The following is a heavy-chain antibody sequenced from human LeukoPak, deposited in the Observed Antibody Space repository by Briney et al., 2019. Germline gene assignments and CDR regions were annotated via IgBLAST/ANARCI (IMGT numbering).Heavy chain of an antibody. D-gene: IGHD5-18*01. CDR2: ISYDGSIE. Sequence: PGGSLRLSCAASRFTFSSYAMHWVRQAPGKGLEWIAIISYDGSIEYYVDSVKGRFTISRDNSKNTLSLQVSSLRTEDTAVYYCAKDRYSYAFEYSDSWGQGTLVTVSS. CDR3: AKDRYSYAFEYSDS. J-gene: IGHJ4*02. V-gene: IGHV3-30*04. CDR1: RFTFSSYA.